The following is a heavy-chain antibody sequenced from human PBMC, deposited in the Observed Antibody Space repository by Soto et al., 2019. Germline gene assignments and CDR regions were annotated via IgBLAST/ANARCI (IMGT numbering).Heavy chain of an antibody. D-gene: IGHD3-22*01. CDR1: GFTFSDHY. CDR2: TRNKANSYTT. J-gene: IGHJ6*02. Sequence: GGSLRLSCAASGFTFSDHYMDWVRQAPGKGLEWVGRTRNKANSYTTEYAASVKGRFTISRDDSKNSLYLQMNSLKTEDTAVYYCAREGETYYYDYYYYYGMDVWGQGTTVTVSS. V-gene: IGHV3-72*01. CDR3: AREGETYYYDYYYYYGMDV.